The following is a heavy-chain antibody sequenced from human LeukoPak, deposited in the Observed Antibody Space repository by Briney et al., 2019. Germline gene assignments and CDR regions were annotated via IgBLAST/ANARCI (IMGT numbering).Heavy chain of an antibody. V-gene: IGHV1-46*01. CDR1: GYTFTSYY. D-gene: IGHD5-18*01. J-gene: IGHJ6*02. CDR3: ARDRVGEDTAMVTPEYYYYYYGMDV. Sequence: ASLKGSCKASGYTFTSYYMHWVRQAPGQGLEWVGIINPSGGSTSCAQKFQGRVTMTRDTSTSTVYMELSSLRSEDTAVYYCARDRVGEDTAMVTPEYYYYYYGMDVWGQGTTVTVSS. CDR2: INPSGGST.